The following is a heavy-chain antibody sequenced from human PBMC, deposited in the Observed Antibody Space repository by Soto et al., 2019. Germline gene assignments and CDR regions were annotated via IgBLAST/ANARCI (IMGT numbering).Heavy chain of an antibody. D-gene: IGHD5-12*01. Sequence: GGSLRLSWAASGFTFSSFAMSWVRQAPGKGLEWVSAISGSGGSTYYADSVKGRFPISRDNSKNTLYLQMNSLRAEDTAVYYCAKDPSPIVATIWVDYWGQGTLVTVSS. CDR3: AKDPSPIVATIWVDY. J-gene: IGHJ4*02. CDR1: GFTFSSFA. V-gene: IGHV3-23*01. CDR2: ISGSGGST.